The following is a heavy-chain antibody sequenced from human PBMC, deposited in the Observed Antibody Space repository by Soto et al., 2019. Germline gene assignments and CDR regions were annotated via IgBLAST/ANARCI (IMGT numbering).Heavy chain of an antibody. CDR3: AREWGRIAAFVYYFDY. Sequence: GGSLRLSCAASGFTFSSYWMSWVRQAPGKGLEWGANIKEDGSDKYYVDSVKGRFTISRDNAKNSLYLPMNRLRAEDTAVYYGAREWGRIAAFVYYFDYWGQGTLVTVSS. CDR1: GFTFSSYW. CDR2: IKEDGSDK. J-gene: IGHJ4*02. V-gene: IGHV3-7*03. D-gene: IGHD6-25*01.